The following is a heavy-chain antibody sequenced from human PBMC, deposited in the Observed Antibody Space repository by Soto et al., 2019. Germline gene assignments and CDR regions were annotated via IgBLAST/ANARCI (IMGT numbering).Heavy chain of an antibody. CDR1: GFTFSSYA. V-gene: IGHV3-30-3*01. D-gene: IGHD3-3*01. Sequence: PGGSLRLSCAASGFTFSSYAMHWVRQAPGKGLEWVAVISYDGSNKYYADSVKGRFTISRDNSKNTLYLQMNSLRAEDTAVYYCASADYDFWSDQPSFYGMDVWGQGTPVTVSS. J-gene: IGHJ6*02. CDR2: ISYDGSNK. CDR3: ASADYDFWSDQPSFYGMDV.